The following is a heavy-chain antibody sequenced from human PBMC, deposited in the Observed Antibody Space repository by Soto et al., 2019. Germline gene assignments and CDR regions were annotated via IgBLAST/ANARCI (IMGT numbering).Heavy chain of an antibody. CDR2: IYHSGST. Sequence: ETLSLTCTVSGGSIRSSHWWSWVRQPPGKGLERIGEIYHSGSTNLDPSLKSRVTLSVDKSKNQFSLKLTSVTAADTAVYYCARDKATVGGYNLYDPWGQGILVTVSS. CDR1: GGSIRSSHW. V-gene: IGHV4-4*02. CDR3: ARDKATVGGYNLYDP. D-gene: IGHD3-16*01. J-gene: IGHJ5*02.